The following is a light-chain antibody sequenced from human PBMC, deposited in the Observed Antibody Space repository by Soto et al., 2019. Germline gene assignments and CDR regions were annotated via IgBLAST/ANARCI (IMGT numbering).Light chain of an antibody. Sequence: QYVLTQPASVSGSPGQSITISCTGTSGDVGTYNLVSWYQHHPGKAPQLMIYESSKRPSGVSNRFSGSRSGNTASLTISGLQAEDEADYYCCSFAHRSTLVFGGGTKLTVL. V-gene: IGLV2-23*01. CDR3: CSFAHRSTLV. CDR2: ESS. J-gene: IGLJ3*02. CDR1: SGDVGTYNL.